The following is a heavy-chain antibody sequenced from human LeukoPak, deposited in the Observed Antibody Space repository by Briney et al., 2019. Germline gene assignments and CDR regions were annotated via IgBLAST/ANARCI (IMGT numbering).Heavy chain of an antibody. Sequence: GGSLRLSCAASGFTFSSYEMNWVRQAPGKGLEWVSYISNSGSTIYHADSVKGRFTISRDNVKNSVCLQMNSLRDEDTAVYYCARDSAWAFDIWGQGTMVTVSS. CDR2: ISNSGSTI. J-gene: IGHJ3*02. V-gene: IGHV3-48*03. CDR3: ARDSAWAFDI. CDR1: GFTFSSYE.